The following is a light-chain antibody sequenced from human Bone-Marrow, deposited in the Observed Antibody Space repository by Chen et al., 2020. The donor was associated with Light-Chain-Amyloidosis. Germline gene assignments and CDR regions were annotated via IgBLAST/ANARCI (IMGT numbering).Light chain of an antibody. CDR2: DDS. CDR3: QVWDRSSDRPV. Sequence: SYVLTQPSSVSVAPGQTATIACGGNNIGSTRVHWYQQTPGPAPLLVVYDDSDRPTGIPERLSGSNSGNTAPLTISRVEAGDEADYYCQVWDRSSDRPVFGGGTKLTVL. J-gene: IGLJ3*02. CDR1: NIGSTR. V-gene: IGLV3-21*02.